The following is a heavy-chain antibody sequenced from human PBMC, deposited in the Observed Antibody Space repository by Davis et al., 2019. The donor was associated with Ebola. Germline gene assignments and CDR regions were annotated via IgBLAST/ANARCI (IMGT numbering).Heavy chain of an antibody. Sequence: ESPIIPCQCSGYSFTRNRLRRLRQMPGKALERKGRIYPCDSETRDSPSLQGQATISVDKSISTAYLRWSSLKASDTATYYCTRRNDIFTGYQIERGFDYWGQGTLVTVSS. J-gene: IGHJ4*02. CDR2: IYPCDSET. CDR3: TRRNDIFTGYQIERGFDY. CDR1: GYSFTRNR. V-gene: IGHV5-51*01. D-gene: IGHD3-9*01.